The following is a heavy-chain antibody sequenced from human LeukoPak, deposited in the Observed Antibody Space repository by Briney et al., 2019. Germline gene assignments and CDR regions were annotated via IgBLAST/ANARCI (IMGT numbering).Heavy chain of an antibody. Sequence: SETLSLTCTVSGGSISSSSYYWGWIRQPPGKGLEWIGSIYYSGSTYYNPSLKSRVTISVDTSKNQFSLKLSSVTAADTAVYYCAGQSYCSSTSCYLDYWGQGTLVTVSS. CDR1: GGSISSSSYY. V-gene: IGHV4-39*01. D-gene: IGHD2-2*01. J-gene: IGHJ4*02. CDR3: AGQSYCSSTSCYLDY. CDR2: IYYSGST.